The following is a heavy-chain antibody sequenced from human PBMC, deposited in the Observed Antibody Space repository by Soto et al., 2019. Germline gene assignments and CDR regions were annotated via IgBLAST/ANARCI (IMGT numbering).Heavy chain of an antibody. CDR2: INYSGST. D-gene: IGHD2-2*01. J-gene: IGHJ4*01. V-gene: IGHV4-31*03. CDR3: AILSTSAVRIHF. Sequence: QVQLQESGPGLVKPSQILSLTCTVSGGSISSGGYYWSWIRQHPGKGLEWIGYINYSGSTHYTPYLRIRVTILADTSYHNASLNLSSVTAAHTAVFYCAILSTSAVRIHFWRRGALVTFSA. CDR1: GGSISSGGYY.